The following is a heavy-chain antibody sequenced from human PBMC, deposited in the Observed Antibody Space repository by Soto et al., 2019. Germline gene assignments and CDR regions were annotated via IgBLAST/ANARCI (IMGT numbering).Heavy chain of an antibody. CDR1: GYTFTSYY. CDR2: INPSGGST. Sequence: GASVKVSCKASGYTFTSYYMHWVRQAPGQGLEWMGIINPSGGSTSYAQKFQGRVTMTRDTSTSTVYMELSSLRSEDTAVYYCASIIGGNSGSYYFDYWGQGTLSPSPQ. J-gene: IGHJ4*02. D-gene: IGHD1-26*01. V-gene: IGHV1-46*01. CDR3: ASIIGGNSGSYYFDY.